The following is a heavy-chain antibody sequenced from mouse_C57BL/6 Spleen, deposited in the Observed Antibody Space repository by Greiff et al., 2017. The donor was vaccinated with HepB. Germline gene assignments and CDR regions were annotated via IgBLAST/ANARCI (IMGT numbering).Heavy chain of an antibody. CDR2: IDPENGDT. J-gene: IGHJ3*01. CDR1: GFNIKDDY. CDR3: TTAGTGFAY. V-gene: IGHV14-4*01. Sequence: EVQLQQSGAELVRPGASVKLSSTASGFNIKDDYMHWVKQRPEQGLEWIGWIDPENGDTEYASKFQGKATITADTSSNTAYLQLSSLTSEDTAVYYCTTAGTGFAYWGQGTLVTVSA. D-gene: IGHD4-1*01.